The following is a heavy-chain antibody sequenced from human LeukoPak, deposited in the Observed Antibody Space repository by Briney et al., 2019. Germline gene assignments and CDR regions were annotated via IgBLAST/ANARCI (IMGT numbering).Heavy chain of an antibody. D-gene: IGHD3-22*01. CDR2: ISGSGGST. CDR3: AKDWGGSSGYYYLKLDYFDY. Sequence: PGASLRLSCAASGFTFSSYAMSWVRQAPGKGLEWVSAISGSGGSTYYADSVKGRFTISRDNSKNTLYLQMNSLRAEDTAVYYCAKDWGGSSGYYYLKLDYFDYWGQGTLVTVSS. CDR1: GFTFSSYA. V-gene: IGHV3-23*01. J-gene: IGHJ4*02.